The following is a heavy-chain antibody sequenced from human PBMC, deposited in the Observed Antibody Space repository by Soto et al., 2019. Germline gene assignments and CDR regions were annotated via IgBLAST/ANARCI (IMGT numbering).Heavy chain of an antibody. CDR1: GDSISSYY. Sequence: SETLSLTCTVSGDSISSYYWSWIRQPPGKGLEWIGYIYYTGSTHYSPSLKSRVTISGDTSKKQFSLRLKSVTAADTAVYYCARDHITMVRRVIEYHGMDVWGQGITVTVSS. CDR3: ARDHITMVRRVIEYHGMDV. CDR2: IYYTGST. J-gene: IGHJ6*02. V-gene: IGHV4-59*01. D-gene: IGHD3-10*01.